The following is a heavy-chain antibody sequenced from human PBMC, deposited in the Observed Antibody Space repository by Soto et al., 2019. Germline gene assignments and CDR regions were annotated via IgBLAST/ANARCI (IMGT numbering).Heavy chain of an antibody. Sequence: GESLKISWQGSGDSFTSYLVGRVRPMPGKGLEWMGIIYPGDSDTRYSPSFQGQVTISADKSISTAYLQWSSLKASDTAMYYCARSAKGGSYYYYWGQGTLVTVSS. V-gene: IGHV5-51*01. CDR2: IYPGDSDT. D-gene: IGHD1-26*01. J-gene: IGHJ4*02. CDR3: ARSAKGGSYYYY. CDR1: GDSFTSYL.